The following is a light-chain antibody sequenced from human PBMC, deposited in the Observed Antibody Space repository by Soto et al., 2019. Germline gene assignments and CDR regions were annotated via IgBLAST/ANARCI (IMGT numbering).Light chain of an antibody. CDR1: QSVSSN. J-gene: IGKJ1*01. V-gene: IGKV3-15*01. Sequence: EIGMTQSPATLSVSTGERATLSCRASQSVSSNFAWYQQKPGQAPRLLIYDASTRATGIPARFSGSGSGTEFTLTISSLQSEDFAVYYCQQYKKWPRTFGHGTKVDIK. CDR3: QQYKKWPRT. CDR2: DAS.